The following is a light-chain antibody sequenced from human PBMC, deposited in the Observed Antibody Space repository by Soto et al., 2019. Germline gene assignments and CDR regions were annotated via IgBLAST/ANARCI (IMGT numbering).Light chain of an antibody. CDR2: LRS. CDR3: MQALQAPRT. CDR1: QRLLHSNGYNN. V-gene: IGKV2-28*01. Sequence: DIVMTQSPLSLPVTPGEPASISCRSSQRLLHSNGYNNLDWYLQTPGQSPQLLIYLRSNRASGVPARVSGSGSGTGFALKISRVETADVGLYDCMQALQAPRTFGQGTKVYIK. J-gene: IGKJ1*01.